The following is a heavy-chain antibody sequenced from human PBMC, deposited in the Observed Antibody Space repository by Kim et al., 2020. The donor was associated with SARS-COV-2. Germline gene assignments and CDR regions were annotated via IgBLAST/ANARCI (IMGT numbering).Heavy chain of an antibody. CDR2: MSGSSGST. CDR1: GFTFSSYA. V-gene: IGHV3-23*01. D-gene: IGHD2-2*01. J-gene: IGHJ4*02. CDR3: XKVEGYCSGTSCSGDY. Sequence: GGSLRLSCAASGFTFSSYAMSWVRQAPGKGLEWISAMSGSSGSTYYADSVKGRFTXSXDNSKNTLYLXMNSLRAEDTXXXYCXKVEGYCSGTSCSGDYWGXGTXXXV.